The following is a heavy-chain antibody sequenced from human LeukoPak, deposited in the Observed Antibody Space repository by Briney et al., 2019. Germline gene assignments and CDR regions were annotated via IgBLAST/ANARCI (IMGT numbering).Heavy chain of an antibody. J-gene: IGHJ3*02. CDR3: ARDPERKGGTNFDI. V-gene: IGHV4-30-4*01. D-gene: IGHD1/OR15-1a*01. Sequence: SQTLSLTCTVSGGSISSGDYYWSWIRQPPGKGLEWIGYIYYSGSTYYNPSLKSRVTISVDTSKNQFSLKLSSVTAADTAVYYCARDPERKGGTNFDIWGQGTMVTVSS. CDR2: IYYSGST. CDR1: GGSISSGDYY.